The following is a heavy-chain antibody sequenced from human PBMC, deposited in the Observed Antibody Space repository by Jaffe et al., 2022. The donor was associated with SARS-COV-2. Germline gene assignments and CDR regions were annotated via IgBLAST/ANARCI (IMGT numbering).Heavy chain of an antibody. D-gene: IGHD2-21*02. J-gene: IGHJ6*03. CDR3: ARTAEVQYCGGDCYWDYYYYYYMDV. CDR2: MNPNSGNT. CDR1: GYTFTSYD. Sequence: QVQLVQSGAEVKKPGASVKVSCKASGYTFTSYDINWVRQATGQGLEWMGWMNPNSGNTGYAQKFQGRVTMTRNTSISTAYMELSSLRSEDTAVYYCARTAEVQYCGGDCYWDYYYYYYMDVWGKGTTVTVSS. V-gene: IGHV1-8*01.